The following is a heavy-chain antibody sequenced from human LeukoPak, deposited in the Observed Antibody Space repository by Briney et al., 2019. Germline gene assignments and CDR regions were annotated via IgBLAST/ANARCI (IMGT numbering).Heavy chain of an antibody. CDR1: GGSFSGYY. V-gene: IGHV4-34*01. D-gene: IGHD3-16*02. CDR3: ARYRLTWFDP. Sequence: SETLSLTCAVYGGSFSGYYWSWIRQPPGKGLEWIGEINHSGSTNYNPSLKSRVTISVDTSKNQFSLKLSSVTAADTAVYYCARYRLTWFDPWGQGTLVTVSS. J-gene: IGHJ5*02. CDR2: INHSGST.